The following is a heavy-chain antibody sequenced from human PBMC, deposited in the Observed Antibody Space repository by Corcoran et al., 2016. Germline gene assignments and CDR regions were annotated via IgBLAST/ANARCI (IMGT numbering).Heavy chain of an antibody. CDR2: IYYSGST. Sequence: QLQLQESGPGLVKPSETLSLTCTVSGGSISSSSYYWGWIRQPPGKGLEWIGSIYYSGSTYYNPSLKSRVTISVDTSKNQFSLKLSHVTAADTALYYGSRHQELYYDFWSCYDPWAPFDYWGQGTLVTVSS. J-gene: IGHJ4*02. D-gene: IGHD3-3*01. CDR3: SRHQELYYDFWSCYDPWAPFDY. CDR1: GGSISSSSYY. V-gene: IGHV4-39*01.